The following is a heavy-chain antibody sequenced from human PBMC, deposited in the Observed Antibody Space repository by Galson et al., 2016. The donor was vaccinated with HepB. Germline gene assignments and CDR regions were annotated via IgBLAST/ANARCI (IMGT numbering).Heavy chain of an antibody. J-gene: IGHJ4*02. CDR2: IYYSGTT. D-gene: IGHD1-26*01. V-gene: IGHV4-59*12. Sequence: ETLSLTCTVSGGSIRSDYWSWIRQPPGKGLEWSGYIYYSGTTNYNPSLKSRVTISVDPSKNQLSLKLSSVTAADTAVYLCARWPDSGTYSPFDYWGQGTLVTVSS. CDR3: ARWPDSGTYSPFDY. CDR1: GGSIRSDY.